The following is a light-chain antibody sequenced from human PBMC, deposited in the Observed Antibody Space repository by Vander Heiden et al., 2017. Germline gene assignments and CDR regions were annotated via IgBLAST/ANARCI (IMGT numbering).Light chain of an antibody. CDR3: QQRSNGPPVT. CDR2: DAS. J-gene: IGKJ4*01. Sequence: DIVLTQSPATLSLSPGERATLSCRASPSVSSYLSCYQQKTGQAPRILINDASNRATGIPARLSGSGSGTEFTRTISSLEPEDVAVYYCQQRSNGPPVTFGGGTKVXIK. V-gene: IGKV3-11*01. CDR1: PSVSSY.